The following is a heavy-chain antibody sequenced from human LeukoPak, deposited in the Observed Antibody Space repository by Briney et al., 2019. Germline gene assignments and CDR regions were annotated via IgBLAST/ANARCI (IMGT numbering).Heavy chain of an antibody. CDR2: IYYSGST. Sequence: SETLSLTCTVSGGSISSSSYYWGWIRQPPGKGLEWIGSIYYSGSTYYNPSLKSRVTISVDTSKNQFSLKLSSVTAADTAVYYCARLILTVVTPVRAFDIWGQGTMVTVSS. V-gene: IGHV4-39*01. D-gene: IGHD4-23*01. CDR3: ARLILTVVTPVRAFDI. J-gene: IGHJ3*02. CDR1: GGSISSSSYY.